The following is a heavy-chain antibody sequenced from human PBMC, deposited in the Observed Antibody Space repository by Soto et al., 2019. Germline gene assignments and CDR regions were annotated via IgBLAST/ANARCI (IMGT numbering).Heavy chain of an antibody. CDR3: ASQDSSIH. CDR2: IYPGDSDT. J-gene: IGHJ4*02. CDR1: GYTFTNDY. Sequence: KVSCKASGYTFTNDYMHWVRQAPGQGLEWMGIIYPGDSDTRYSPSSQGQVTISADKSISTAYLQWSSLKASDTAMYYCASQDSSIHWGQGTLVTVSS. V-gene: IGHV5-51*01.